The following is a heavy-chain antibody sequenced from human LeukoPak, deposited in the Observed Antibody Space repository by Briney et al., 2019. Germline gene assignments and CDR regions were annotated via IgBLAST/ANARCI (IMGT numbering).Heavy chain of an antibody. D-gene: IGHD6-19*01. Sequence: ASVKVSCKASGYTFTSYYMHWVRQAPGQGLEWMGIINPSGGSTSYAQKFQGRVTMTRDTSTSTVYMELSSLRSEDTAVYYCARDRLAVAGSGYYYYYGMDVWGQGTTVTVSS. J-gene: IGHJ6*02. CDR1: GYTFTSYY. V-gene: IGHV1-46*01. CDR2: INPSGGST. CDR3: ARDRLAVAGSGYYYYYGMDV.